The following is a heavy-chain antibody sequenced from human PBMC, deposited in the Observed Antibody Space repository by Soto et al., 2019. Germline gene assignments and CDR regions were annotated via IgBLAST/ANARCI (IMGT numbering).Heavy chain of an antibody. CDR3: ARMPTPEYCGGDCYSSDY. V-gene: IGHV4-59*01. D-gene: IGHD2-21*02. J-gene: IGHJ4*02. Sequence: SETLSLTCTVSGGSISSYYWSWIRQPPGKGLEWIGYIYYSGSTNYNPSLKSRVTISVDTSKNQFSLKLSSVTAADTAVYYCARMPTPEYCGGDCYSSDYWGQGTLVTVSS. CDR1: GGSISSYY. CDR2: IYYSGST.